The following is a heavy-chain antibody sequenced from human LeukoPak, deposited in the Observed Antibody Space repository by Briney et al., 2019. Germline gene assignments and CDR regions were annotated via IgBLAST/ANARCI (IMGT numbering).Heavy chain of an antibody. CDR2: ISAYNGNT. J-gene: IGHJ4*02. CDR1: GYTFTSYG. Sequence: SVKVSSKASGYTFTSYGISWVRQAPGQGLEWMGWISAYNGNTNYAQQLQGRVTMTTDTSTSTAYMELRSLRSDDTAVYYCAIGWGIDILTGPNDYWGQGTLVTVSS. CDR3: AIGWGIDILTGPNDY. V-gene: IGHV1-18*01. D-gene: IGHD3-9*01.